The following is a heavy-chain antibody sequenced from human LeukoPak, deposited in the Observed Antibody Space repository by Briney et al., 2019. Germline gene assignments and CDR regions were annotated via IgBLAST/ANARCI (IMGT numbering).Heavy chain of an antibody. CDR3: ARIYYFGDNNWRYFDN. D-gene: IGHD3-10*01. Sequence: GGSLRLSCAASGFTFNSYWMSWVRQAPGKGLEWVANIDPDGSEKQYGDSVKGRFTTSRDNAKNSLYLQMNSLRAEDTAIYYCARIYYFGDNNWRYFDNWGQGTLVTVSS. CDR1: GFTFNSYW. CDR2: IDPDGSEK. J-gene: IGHJ4*02. V-gene: IGHV3-7*01.